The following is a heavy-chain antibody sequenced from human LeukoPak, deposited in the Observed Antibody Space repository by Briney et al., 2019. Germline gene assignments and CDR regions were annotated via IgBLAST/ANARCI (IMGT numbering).Heavy chain of an antibody. CDR1: GFTFSSHE. V-gene: IGHV3-48*03. CDR2: ISSSGSTV. Sequence: GGSLRLSCAASGFTFSSHEMNWVRQAPGKGLEWVSYISSSGSTVYYADSVKGRFTISRDNAKNSLYLQMNSLRAEDTAVYYCARVGNELLLRNWFDPWGQGTLVTVSS. CDR3: ARVGNELLLRNWFDP. D-gene: IGHD3-10*01. J-gene: IGHJ5*02.